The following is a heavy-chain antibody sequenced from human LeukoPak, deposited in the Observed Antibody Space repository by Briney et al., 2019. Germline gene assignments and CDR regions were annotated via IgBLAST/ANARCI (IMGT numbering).Heavy chain of an antibody. CDR1: GYTFTSYG. D-gene: IGHD2-2*01. V-gene: IGHV1-18*01. J-gene: IGHJ5*02. CDR3: ARELTSSYCSSTSCQNWFDP. CDR2: ISAYNGNT. Sequence: GASVKVPCKASGYTFTSYGISWVRQAPGQGLEWMGWISAYNGNTNYAQKLQGRVTMTTNTSTSTAYMELRSLRSDDTAVYYCARELTSSYCSSTSCQNWFDPWGQGTLVTVSS.